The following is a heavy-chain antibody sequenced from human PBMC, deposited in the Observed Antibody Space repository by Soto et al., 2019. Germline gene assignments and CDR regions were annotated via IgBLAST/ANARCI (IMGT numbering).Heavy chain of an antibody. Sequence: QVQLQESGPGLVKPSQTLSLTCTVSGASLSINDSYWTWIRQRPGQGLEWTVYINHRGSVYSNQSLKSRATMSVDTSKNQFSLNLASVTAEDTAVYYCARELPPARGRYMDVWGQGTTVTVSS. CDR1: GASLSINDSY. D-gene: IGHD3-16*01. CDR3: ARELPPARGRYMDV. V-gene: IGHV4-31*03. J-gene: IGHJ6*02. CDR2: INHRGSV.